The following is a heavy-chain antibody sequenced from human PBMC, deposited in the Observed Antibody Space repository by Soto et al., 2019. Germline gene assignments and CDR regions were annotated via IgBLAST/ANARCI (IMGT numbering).Heavy chain of an antibody. J-gene: IGHJ5*01. V-gene: IGHV3-23*01. CDR2: IVIRGGRT. D-gene: IGHD6-19*01. CDR1: GFTFSSYA. CDR3: AKDGSAGYGWFDS. Sequence: GGSLRLSCAASGFTFSSYAMSWVRQAPGKGLEWVSAIVIRGGRTYYADSVKGRFTISRDNSKNTLYLQMDSLGVEDTAVYYCAKDGSAGYGWFDSWGQGTLVTVSS.